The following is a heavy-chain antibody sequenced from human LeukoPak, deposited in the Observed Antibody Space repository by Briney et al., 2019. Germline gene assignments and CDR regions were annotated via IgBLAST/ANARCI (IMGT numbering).Heavy chain of an antibody. V-gene: IGHV3-7*04. CDR2: IKQDGSDK. J-gene: IGHJ4*02. D-gene: IGHD3-10*01. CDR1: GFTLNSYW. CDR3: ARLYYADSGTYNRPFDY. Sequence: GGSLRLSCAASGFTLNSYWMSWVRQAPGKGLEWVANIKQDGSDKYYVDSVKGRFTISRDNAKNSLHLQMNSLRAEDTAVYYCARLYYADSGTYNRPFDYWGQGTLVSVSS.